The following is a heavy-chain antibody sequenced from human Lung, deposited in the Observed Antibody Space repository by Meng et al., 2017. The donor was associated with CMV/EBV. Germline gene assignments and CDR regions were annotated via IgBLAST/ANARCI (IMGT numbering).Heavy chain of an antibody. CDR2: INAGNGNT. Sequence: GYTFTSYAMHWGRQAPGQRLEWMGWINAGNGNTKYSQKFQGRVTITRDTSASTAYMELSSLRSEDTAVYYCARVAVIAARPDHWFDPWGQGTLVTVSS. J-gene: IGHJ5*02. D-gene: IGHD6-6*01. CDR3: ARVAVIAARPDHWFDP. CDR1: GYTFTSYA. V-gene: IGHV1-3*01.